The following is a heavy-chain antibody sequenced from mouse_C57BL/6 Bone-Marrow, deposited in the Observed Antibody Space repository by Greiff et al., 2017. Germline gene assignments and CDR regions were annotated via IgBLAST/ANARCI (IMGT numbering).Heavy chain of an antibody. D-gene: IGHD3-2*02. J-gene: IGHJ2*01. V-gene: IGHV1-69*01. CDR2: IDPSDSYT. CDR3: ARELRPHYFDY. Sequence: QVQLQQPGAELVMPGASVKLSCKASGYTFPSYWMHWVKQRPGQGLEWIGEIDPSDSYTNYNQKFKGKSTLTVDKCSSTAYMQLSSLTSEDSAVYDCARELRPHYFDYWGQGTTLTVSS. CDR1: GYTFPSYW.